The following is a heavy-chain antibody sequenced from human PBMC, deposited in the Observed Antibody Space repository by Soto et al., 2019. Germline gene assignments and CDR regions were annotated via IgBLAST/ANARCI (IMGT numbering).Heavy chain of an antibody. CDR3: ARDYSSRDGDESYYYYYYGMDV. J-gene: IGHJ6*02. V-gene: IGHV3-11*06. CDR1: GFTFSDYY. CDR2: ISSSSSYT. Sequence: PGGSLRLSCAASGFTFSDYYMSWIRQAPGKGLEWVSYISSSSSYTNYADSVKGRFTISRDNAKNTLYLQMNSLRAEDTAVYYCARDYSSRDGDESYYYYYYGMDVWGQGTTVTVSS. D-gene: IGHD6-13*01.